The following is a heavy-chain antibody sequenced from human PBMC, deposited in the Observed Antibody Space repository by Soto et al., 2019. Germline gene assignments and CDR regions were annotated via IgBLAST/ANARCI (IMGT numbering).Heavy chain of an antibody. CDR1: GYTFKYYA. CDR3: ASSTLS. J-gene: IGHJ5*02. CDR2: INAGNGNT. V-gene: IGHV1-3*01. Sequence: ASVKVSCKASGYTFKYYAIHWVRQAPGQRLEWMGWINAGNGNTRYSQKFQGRVIITRDTSATTAYMELSSLTSDDTAVYYCASSTLSWGQGTLVTVSS.